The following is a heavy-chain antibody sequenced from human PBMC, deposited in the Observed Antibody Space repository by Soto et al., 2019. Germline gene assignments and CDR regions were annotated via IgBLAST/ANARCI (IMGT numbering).Heavy chain of an antibody. Sequence: QVQLQESGPGLVKPSQTVSLTCTVSGASISDDGYYWSWIRQHPGKGLEWIGYIYYSGGIYYSPSLNSRPTLSVDTFTIQLSLKLPSVTAAYTAVYYCARVMMATVSSSLYYYGMDVWGQGTKVIVSS. CDR1: GASISDDGYY. J-gene: IGHJ6*02. CDR2: IYYSGGI. CDR3: ARVMMATVSSSLYYYGMDV. D-gene: IGHD3-16*01. V-gene: IGHV4-31*03.